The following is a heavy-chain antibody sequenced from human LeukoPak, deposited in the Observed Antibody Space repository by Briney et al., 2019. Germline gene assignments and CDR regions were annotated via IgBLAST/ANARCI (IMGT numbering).Heavy chain of an antibody. D-gene: IGHD6-13*01. V-gene: IGHV1-69*04. Sequence: GSSATVSCKASGGTFSSYAISWVRQAPGQGLEWVGRSIPILGIANYAQKLQGRVTITADKSTSTAYMELSSLRSEDTAVYYCARARSQSIAAAGTNLDYWGQGTLVTVSS. J-gene: IGHJ4*02. CDR2: SIPILGIA. CDR3: ARARSQSIAAAGTNLDY. CDR1: GGTFSSYA.